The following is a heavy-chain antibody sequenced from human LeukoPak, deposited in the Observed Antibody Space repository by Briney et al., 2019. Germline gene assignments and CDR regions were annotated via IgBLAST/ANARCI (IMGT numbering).Heavy chain of an antibody. V-gene: IGHV3-74*01. CDR2: INTDGRST. Sequence: GGSLRLSCAASGFTFSNYWMHWVRQAPGEGLVWVSRINTDGRSTSYVDSVKGRFTISRDNAKNMLYLQMNSLRAEDTAVYYCAELGITMIGGVWGKGTTVTISS. CDR3: AELGITMIGGV. J-gene: IGHJ6*04. D-gene: IGHD3-10*02. CDR1: GFTFSNYW.